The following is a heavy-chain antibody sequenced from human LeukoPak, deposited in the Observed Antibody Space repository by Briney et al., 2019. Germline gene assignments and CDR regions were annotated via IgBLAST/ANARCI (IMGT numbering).Heavy chain of an antibody. D-gene: IGHD2-21*01. CDR1: GFTFSSYS. V-gene: IGHV3-21*01. Sequence: GGSLRLSCAASGFTFSSYSMNWVRQAPGKGLEWVSSISSSSSYIYYADSVKGRFTISRDNAKNSLYLQMNSLRAEDTAVYYCARNSLIAENYGYYYFSYMDVWGKGTTVTVSS. J-gene: IGHJ6*03. CDR2: ISSSSSYI. CDR3: ARNSLIAENYGYYYFSYMDV.